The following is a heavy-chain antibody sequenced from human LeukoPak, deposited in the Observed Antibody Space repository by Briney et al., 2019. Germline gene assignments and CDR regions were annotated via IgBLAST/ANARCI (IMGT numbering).Heavy chain of an antibody. CDR1: GGSIGTYY. D-gene: IGHD1-26*01. V-gene: IGHV4-4*07. J-gene: IGHJ5*01. Sequence: SETLTLTCSVSGGSIGTYYWSWIRQPAGKGLEWIGRIDTSGNTIYNPSLKSRVTMSVDTSKNQFSRRLSSVTAADRAIYCCARESVGATPNWFDSWGQGTLVTVSS. CDR3: ARESVGATPNWFDS. CDR2: IDTSGNT.